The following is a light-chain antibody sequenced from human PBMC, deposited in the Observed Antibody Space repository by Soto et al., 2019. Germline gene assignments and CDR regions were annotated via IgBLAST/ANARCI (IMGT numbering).Light chain of an antibody. J-gene: IGKJ4*01. V-gene: IGKV3-20*01. Sequence: EIVLTQSPGTLSLSPGEGGTLSCRASQTVRSSYLAWYQQKPGQAPRLLIYGASSRATGTPDRFSGSGFGTQFTLTISRLEPEDFAVYYCQQYGSSPLTFGGGTKVDI. CDR3: QQYGSSPLT. CDR2: GAS. CDR1: QTVRSSY.